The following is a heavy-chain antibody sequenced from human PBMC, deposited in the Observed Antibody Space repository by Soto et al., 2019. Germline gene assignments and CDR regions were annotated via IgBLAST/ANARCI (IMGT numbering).Heavy chain of an antibody. CDR1: GGSFSGYY. J-gene: IGHJ4*02. Sequence: QVQLQQWGAGLLKPSETLSLTCAVYGGSFSGYYWSWIRQPPGKGLEWIGEINHSGSTNYNPSLKSRVPIEVDTSKNQFSLKLSSVTAADTAVYYCARGRTPTWWGQGTLVTVSS. D-gene: IGHD3-16*01. V-gene: IGHV4-34*01. CDR2: INHSGST. CDR3: ARGRTPTW.